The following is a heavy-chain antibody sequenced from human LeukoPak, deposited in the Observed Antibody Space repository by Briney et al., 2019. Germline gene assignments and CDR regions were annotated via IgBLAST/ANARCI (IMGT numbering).Heavy chain of an antibody. Sequence: GGSLRLSCAASGFTFSSYAMSWVRQAPGKGLEWFSAISGSGGSTYYADSVKGRFTISRDNSKKTVDLQMDSLRAGDTAVYYCAKAPSLVGRLPRFDPWGQGTLVTVSS. CDR2: ISGSGGST. D-gene: IGHD6-6*01. V-gene: IGHV3-23*01. CDR3: AKAPSLVGRLPRFDP. CDR1: GFTFSSYA. J-gene: IGHJ5*02.